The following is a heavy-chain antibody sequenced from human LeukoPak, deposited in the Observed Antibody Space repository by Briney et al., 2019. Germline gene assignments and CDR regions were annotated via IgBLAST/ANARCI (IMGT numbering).Heavy chain of an antibody. V-gene: IGHV3-30*02. CDR3: IVVPAAMWGRYGMDV. CDR1: GFTFSSYG. CDR2: IRYDGSNK. J-gene: IGHJ6*02. D-gene: IGHD2-2*01. Sequence: PGGSLRLSCAASGFTFSSYGMHWVRQAPGKGLEWVAFIRYDGSNKYYADSVKGRFTISRDNSKNTLYLQMNSLRAEDTAVYYCIVVPAAMWGRYGMDVWGQGPTVTVSS.